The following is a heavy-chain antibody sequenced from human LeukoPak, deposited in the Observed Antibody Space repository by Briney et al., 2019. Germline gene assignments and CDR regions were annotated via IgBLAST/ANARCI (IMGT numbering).Heavy chain of an antibody. CDR2: INSDGTST. CDR3: ARDPTYGSGTYWFDP. CDR1: GATFITYW. V-gene: IGHV3-74*01. J-gene: IGHJ5*02. D-gene: IGHD3-10*01. Sequence: GGSLRLSCAASGATFITYWMHWVRQAPGEGLVWVSRINSDGTSTNYADSVKGRFTISRDNTKNTLYLQMNSLRGEDTAVYYCARDPTYGSGTYWFDPWGQGTLVTVSS.